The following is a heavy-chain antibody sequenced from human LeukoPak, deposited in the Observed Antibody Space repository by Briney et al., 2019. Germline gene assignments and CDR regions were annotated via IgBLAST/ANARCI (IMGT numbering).Heavy chain of an antibody. CDR1: DDSITMYY. D-gene: IGHD1-1*01. V-gene: IGHV4-59*01. J-gene: IGHJ6*03. Sequence: PSETLSLTCSVSDDSITMYYWTWIRQPPGKGLEWIGYVDHTGSTNFNPSLNGRVSISRDTTKNLFSLRLRSVTAADTAVYFCARGRVSSSTWYSTYYYYFYMDVWGKGTTVTVSS. CDR3: ARGRVSSSTWYSTYYYYFYMDV. CDR2: VDHTGST.